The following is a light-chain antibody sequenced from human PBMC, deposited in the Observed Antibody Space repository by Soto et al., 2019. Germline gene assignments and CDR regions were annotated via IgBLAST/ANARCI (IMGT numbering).Light chain of an antibody. CDR3: QPDNSWPPLT. V-gene: IGKV3-15*01. J-gene: IGKJ4*01. CDR2: GAS. CDR1: QSVSSN. Sequence: EIVMTQSPATLSVSPGERATLSCRASQSVSSNLAWYQQKPGQAPRLLIYGASTRATGIPARFSGSGSGTEFTLTISSLQSEDLAVYYCQPDNSWPPLTCGGGTKVEIK.